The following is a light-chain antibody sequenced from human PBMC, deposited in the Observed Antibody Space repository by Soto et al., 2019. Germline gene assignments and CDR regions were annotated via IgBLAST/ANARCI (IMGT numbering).Light chain of an antibody. Sequence: SYELTQPPSVSVAPGQTARITCGGNNIGGKSVHWYQQKRGQAPVLVVYDDSDRPSGIPDRFSGSNSGDTATLTIRRVEAGYEADYYCHVWDSSSDHYVFGTGTKLAVL. CDR3: HVWDSSSDHYV. J-gene: IGLJ1*01. CDR1: NIGGKS. V-gene: IGLV3-21*02. CDR2: DDS.